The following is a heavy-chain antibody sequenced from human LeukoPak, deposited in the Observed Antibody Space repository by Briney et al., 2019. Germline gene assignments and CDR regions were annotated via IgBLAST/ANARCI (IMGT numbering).Heavy chain of an antibody. CDR2: IFYSGSL. Sequence: SETLSLTCTVSGASISSHYWSWIRQPPGKGLEWTGYIFYSGSLNYNPSLKSRVAISVDTSKDQFSLRLTSVTAADTAVYFCARGGGYSGSSFDYWGQGTLVTVSS. CDR3: ARGGGYSGSSFDY. J-gene: IGHJ4*02. CDR1: GASISSHY. D-gene: IGHD1-26*01. V-gene: IGHV4-59*11.